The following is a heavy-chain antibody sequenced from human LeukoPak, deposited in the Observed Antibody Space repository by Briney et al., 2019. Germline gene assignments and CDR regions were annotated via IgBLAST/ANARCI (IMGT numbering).Heavy chain of an antibody. V-gene: IGHV1-69*04. Sequence: GASVKVSCKASGGTFGSYAIRWVRQAPGQGLAWMGRIIPILGIANYAQKFQGRVTITADKSTSTAYMELSSLRSEDTAVYYCARDGSILRWDYWGQGTLVTVSS. CDR1: GGTFGSYA. J-gene: IGHJ4*02. CDR3: ARDGSILRWDY. CDR2: IIPILGIA. D-gene: IGHD4-23*01.